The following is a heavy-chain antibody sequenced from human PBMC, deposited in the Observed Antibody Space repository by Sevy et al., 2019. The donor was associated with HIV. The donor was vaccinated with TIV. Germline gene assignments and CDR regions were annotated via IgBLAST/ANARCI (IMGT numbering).Heavy chain of an antibody. V-gene: IGHV4-31*03. D-gene: IGHD3-22*01. CDR1: GGSISSGGYY. Sequence: SETLSLTCTVSGGSISSGGYYWSWIRQHPGKGLEWIGYIYYSGSTYYNPSLKSRVTISVETSKNQFSLKLSSVTAADTAVYYCARDGRLTYYYDSSGYSKPRQNWFDPWGQGTLVTVSS. CDR2: IYYSGST. J-gene: IGHJ5*02. CDR3: ARDGRLTYYYDSSGYSKPRQNWFDP.